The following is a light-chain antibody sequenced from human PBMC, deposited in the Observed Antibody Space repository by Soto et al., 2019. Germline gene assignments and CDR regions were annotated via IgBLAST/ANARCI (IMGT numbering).Light chain of an antibody. J-gene: IGKJ3*01. CDR3: MQGTHWPPV. V-gene: IGKV2-30*01. CDR1: QDLVYTDGDTY. CDR2: KVS. Sequence: DVVMTQSPLSLPVTLGQPASISCSSSQDLVYTDGDTYLSWFQQRPGQSPRRLIYKVSNRDSGVPDRLSGSGSGTDFTLKISRVEAEDVGIYYCMQGTHWPPVFGPGTKVDIK.